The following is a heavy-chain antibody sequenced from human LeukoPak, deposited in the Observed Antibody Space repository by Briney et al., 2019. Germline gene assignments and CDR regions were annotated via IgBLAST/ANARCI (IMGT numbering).Heavy chain of an antibody. Sequence: ASVKVSCKASGGTFSSYAISWVRQAPGQGLEWMGGIIPIFGTANYAQKLQGRVTMTTDTSTSTAYMELRSLRSDDTAVYYCARDRGYCTNGVCYYFDYWGQGTLVTVSS. V-gene: IGHV1-69*05. D-gene: IGHD2-8*01. CDR1: GGTFSSYA. J-gene: IGHJ4*02. CDR2: IIPIFGTA. CDR3: ARDRGYCTNGVCYYFDY.